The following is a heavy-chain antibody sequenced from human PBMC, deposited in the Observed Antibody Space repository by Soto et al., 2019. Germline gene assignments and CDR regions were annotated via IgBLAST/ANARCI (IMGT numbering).Heavy chain of an antibody. D-gene: IGHD3-10*01. CDR2: ISYDGSNK. V-gene: IGHV3-30*14. J-gene: IGHJ3*02. Sequence: QVQLVASGGGVVQPGRSLRLSCAASGFTFSSYAMHWVRQAPGKGLEWVAVISYDGSNKYYADSVKGRFTISSDNSKKALYLQMNSLRAEDTAVYYCASARGVGELVGAFDIWGQGTMVTVSS. CDR1: GFTFSSYA. CDR3: ASARGVGELVGAFDI.